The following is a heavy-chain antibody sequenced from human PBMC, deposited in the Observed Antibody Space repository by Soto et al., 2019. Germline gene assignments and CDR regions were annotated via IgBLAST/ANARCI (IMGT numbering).Heavy chain of an antibody. CDR2: IYYAGTT. D-gene: IGHD3-16*01. CDR1: GGSLSPNY. Sequence: SETLSLTCTVSGGSLSPNYWSWFRQPPGKGLEWIGYIYYAGTTTYNPSLKSRVSISLDTSKKEVSLKLTSVTAADTAVYYCARRYGGNFDYWGQGTLVTVSS. V-gene: IGHV4-59*08. J-gene: IGHJ4*02. CDR3: ARRYGGNFDY.